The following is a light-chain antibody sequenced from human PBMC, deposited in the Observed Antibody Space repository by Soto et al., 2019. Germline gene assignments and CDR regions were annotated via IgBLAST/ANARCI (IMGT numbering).Light chain of an antibody. Sequence: QSALTQPAPVSGSPGQSITISCTGTTGDIDSYNSVSWYQQHPGKAPKLMIYEVTHRPSGAPDRFSGSKSGNTASLTISGLQPEDEADYYCTSYTTTNTLVFGGGTKVTVL. CDR2: EVT. V-gene: IGLV2-14*01. CDR1: TGDIDSYNS. CDR3: TSYTTTNTLV. J-gene: IGLJ2*01.